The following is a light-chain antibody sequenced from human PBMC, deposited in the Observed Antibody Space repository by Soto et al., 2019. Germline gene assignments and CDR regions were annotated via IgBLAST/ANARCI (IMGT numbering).Light chain of an antibody. CDR3: QQYNTYSRT. CDR1: QSISSW. Sequence: DIQMTQSPSTLSASVGDRVTITCRASQSISSWLAWYQQKPGEAPKLLIYEGSTLAGGVPSRFSGSGSGTEFTLTISSLQPDDFATFYCQQYNTYSRTFGQGTKVEV. V-gene: IGKV1-5*03. J-gene: IGKJ1*01. CDR2: EGS.